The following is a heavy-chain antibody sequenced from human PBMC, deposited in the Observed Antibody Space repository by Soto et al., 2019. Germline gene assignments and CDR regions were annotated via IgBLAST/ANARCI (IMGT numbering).Heavy chain of an antibody. CDR1: GFTFITYA. D-gene: IGHD2-2*02. J-gene: IGHJ4*02. CDR3: ARGLGYCSSTSCYIWFDY. Sequence: PWGSLRLSCAASGFTFITYAIIFFRHSPFKWLEWVSAISGSGGSTYYADPVKGRFTISRDNSKNTLYLQMNSLRAEDTAVHYCARGLGYCSSTSCYIWFDYWGQGTLVTVSS. CDR2: ISGSGGST. V-gene: IGHV3-23*01.